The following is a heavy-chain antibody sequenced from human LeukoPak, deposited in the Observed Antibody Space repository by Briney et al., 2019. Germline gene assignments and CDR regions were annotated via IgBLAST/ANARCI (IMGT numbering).Heavy chain of an antibody. D-gene: IGHD6-19*01. V-gene: IGHV3-21*01. J-gene: IGHJ4*02. CDR3: ERGEYSSGLDY. Sequence: GGSLRLSCAASGFTFSSYCMNWVRQAPGKGLEWVSSISGSSSYIHYGDSDKGRFTISRDNAKNSLYLQMNSLGAEDTAVYYCERGEYSSGLDYWGQGTLVTVSS. CDR2: ISGSSSYI. CDR1: GFTFSSYC.